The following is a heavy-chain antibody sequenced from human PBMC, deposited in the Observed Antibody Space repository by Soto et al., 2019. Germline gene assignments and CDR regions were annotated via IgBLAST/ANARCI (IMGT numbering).Heavy chain of an antibody. CDR1: GFTFSNAW. D-gene: IGHD6-6*01. CDR3: AKGSRRAARPGEYYGMDV. Sequence: PGGSLRLSCAASGFTFSNAWMSWVRQAPGKGLEWVAVISYDGSNKYYADSVKGRFTISRDNSKNTLYLQMNSLRAEDTAVYYCAKGSRRAARPGEYYGMDVWGQGTTVTVSS. J-gene: IGHJ6*02. V-gene: IGHV3-30*18. CDR2: ISYDGSNK.